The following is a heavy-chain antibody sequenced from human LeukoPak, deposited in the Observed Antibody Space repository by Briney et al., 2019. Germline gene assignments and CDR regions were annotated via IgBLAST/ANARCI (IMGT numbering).Heavy chain of an antibody. V-gene: IGHV3-11*01. Sequence: GGSLRLSCAASGFTFSDYYMSWIRQAPGKGLEWVSYISSSGSTIYYADSVKGRFTISRDNAKSSLYLQMNSLRAEDTAVYYCARDISAWIQLKYWYFDLWGRGTLVTVSS. J-gene: IGHJ2*01. CDR3: ARDISAWIQLKYWYFDL. CDR1: GFTFSDYY. D-gene: IGHD5-18*01. CDR2: ISSSGSTI.